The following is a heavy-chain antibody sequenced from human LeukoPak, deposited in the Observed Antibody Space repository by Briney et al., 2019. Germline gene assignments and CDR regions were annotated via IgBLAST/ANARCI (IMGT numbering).Heavy chain of an antibody. CDR2: IYYSGST. J-gene: IGHJ5*02. CDR3: ARSPEDIAAAGTNWFDP. D-gene: IGHD6-13*01. V-gene: IGHV4-59*08. Sequence: SETLSLTCTVSGGSISSYYWSWIRQPPGKGLEWIGYIYYSGSTNYNPSLKSRVTISVDTSKNQFSLKLSSVTAADTAVYYCARSPEDIAAAGTNWFDPWGQGTLVTVSS. CDR1: GGSISSYY.